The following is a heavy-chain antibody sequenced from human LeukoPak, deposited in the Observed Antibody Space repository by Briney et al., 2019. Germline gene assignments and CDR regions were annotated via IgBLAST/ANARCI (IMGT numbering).Heavy chain of an antibody. D-gene: IGHD5-12*01. CDR2: INYSRST. J-gene: IGHJ4*01. CDR1: GGSISSYY. CDR3: ARGRYSGYDYSLPN. Sequence: SETLSLTCTVSGGSISSYYWSWIRQPPGKGLEWIGYINYSRSTNYNPSLESRLIITVDTSKNQCSLKLSSLAAADTAVYYCARGRYSGYDYSLPNLGQGTLVTVPS. V-gene: IGHV4-59*01.